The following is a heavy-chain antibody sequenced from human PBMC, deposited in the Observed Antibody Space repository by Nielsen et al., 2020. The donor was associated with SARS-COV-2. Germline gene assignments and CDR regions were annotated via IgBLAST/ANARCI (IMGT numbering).Heavy chain of an antibody. J-gene: IGHJ6*03. CDR3: ARGGRGLCSSTSCYTFRDYYYMDV. CDR2: IWYDGSNK. V-gene: IGHV3-33*01. D-gene: IGHD2-2*02. Sequence: VRQAPGKGLEWVAVIWYDGSNKYYADSVKGRFTISRDNSKNTLYLQMNSLRAEDTAVYYCARGGRGLCSSTSCYTFRDYYYMDVWGKGTTVTVSS.